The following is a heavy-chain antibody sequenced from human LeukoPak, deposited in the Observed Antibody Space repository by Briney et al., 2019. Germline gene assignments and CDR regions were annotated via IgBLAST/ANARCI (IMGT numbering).Heavy chain of an antibody. CDR1: GYTFSSYG. D-gene: IGHD1-26*01. CDR3: ARDGGGSYYSD. Sequence: ASVRVSCKASGYTFSSYGIIWARQAPGQGPEWMGWVNGYNGNTNYAQKFQGRVAMTTDTSTSTAYVELRSLRSDDTAVYYCARDGGGSYYSDWGQGTLVTVSS. J-gene: IGHJ4*02. V-gene: IGHV1-18*01. CDR2: VNGYNGNT.